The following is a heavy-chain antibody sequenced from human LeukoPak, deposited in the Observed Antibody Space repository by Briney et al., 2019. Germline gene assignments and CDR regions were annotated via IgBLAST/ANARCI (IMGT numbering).Heavy chain of an antibody. CDR3: ARYYGSGSNTVRAIDY. D-gene: IGHD3-10*01. Sequence: SETLSLTCSVSGGFISSSSSYWGWIRQPPGKGLEWIGAIYYSGSTYYDPSLKSRINISIDTSKNQFFLRVTSVTAADTAVYYCARYYGSGSNTVRAIDYWGQGTLVIVSS. CDR1: GGFISSSSSY. V-gene: IGHV4-39*01. CDR2: IYYSGST. J-gene: IGHJ4*02.